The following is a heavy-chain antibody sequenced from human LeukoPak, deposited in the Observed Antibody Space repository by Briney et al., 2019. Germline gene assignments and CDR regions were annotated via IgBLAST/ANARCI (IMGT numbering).Heavy chain of an antibody. D-gene: IGHD3-9*01. J-gene: IGHJ4*02. CDR1: GGTFSRYA. Sequence: ASVKVSCKASGGTFSRYAISWVRQAPGQGLEWMGGIIPIFGTENYAQKFQGRVTITTEESTSTAYMELSSMRSEDTAVYYCARGPIFPHTTYFDYGGKGTLVTVSS. CDR2: IIPIFGTE. V-gene: IGHV1-69*05. CDR3: ARGPIFPHTTYFDY.